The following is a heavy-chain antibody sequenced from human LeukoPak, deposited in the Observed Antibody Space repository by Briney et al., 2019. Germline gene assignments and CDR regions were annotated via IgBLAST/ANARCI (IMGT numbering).Heavy chain of an antibody. Sequence: PGGSLRLSCAASGFTFGHYAMHWVRQAPGKGLEWVAVIWYDGSHDTYTDSVKGRFTVSRDNFKNALHLQMNSLRVEDTAVYYCAKEGDYCSSSGCHKRGIDYWGQGTLVTVSS. D-gene: IGHD2-2*01. V-gene: IGHV3-33*06. CDR2: IWYDGSHD. J-gene: IGHJ4*02. CDR1: GFTFGHYA. CDR3: AKEGDYCSSSGCHKRGIDY.